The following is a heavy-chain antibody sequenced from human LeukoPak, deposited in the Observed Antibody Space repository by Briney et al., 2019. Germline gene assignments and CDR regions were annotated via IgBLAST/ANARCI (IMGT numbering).Heavy chain of an antibody. CDR2: ISSSGSTI. V-gene: IGHV3-48*04. D-gene: IGHD3-10*02. J-gene: IGHJ6*04. Sequence: GGSLRLSCAASGFSFSTYGMHWVRQAPGKGLEWVSYISSSGSTIYYADSVKGRFTISRDNAKNSLYLQMNSLRAEDTAVYYCAELGITMIGGVWGKGTTVTISS. CDR1: GFSFSTYG. CDR3: AELGITMIGGV.